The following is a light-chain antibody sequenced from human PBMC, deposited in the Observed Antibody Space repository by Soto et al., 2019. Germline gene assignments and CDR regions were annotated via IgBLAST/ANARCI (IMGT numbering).Light chain of an antibody. Sequence: EIVMTQSPATLSVSPGERATLSCRASQSVGTDLAWYQQKPGQAPRLLIYGASTRAAGISPRFSGGGSGTEFTLTISSLQSEDFAVYYCQQYNDWPWTFGQGTKVGIK. CDR1: QSVGTD. CDR3: QQYNDWPWT. V-gene: IGKV3-15*01. J-gene: IGKJ1*01. CDR2: GAS.